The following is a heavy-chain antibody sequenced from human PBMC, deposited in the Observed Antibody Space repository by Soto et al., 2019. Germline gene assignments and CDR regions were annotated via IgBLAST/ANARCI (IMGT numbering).Heavy chain of an antibody. CDR2: ISGSGGST. CDR1: GFTFSSYA. J-gene: IGHJ6*02. D-gene: IGHD6-19*01. V-gene: IGHV3-23*01. Sequence: GGSLRLSCAASGFTFSSYAMCWVRQAPGEGLEWVSAISGSGGSTYYADSVKGRFTISRDNSKNTLYLQMNSLRAEDTAVYYCAKGLAVAIVYGMDVWGQGTTVTSP. CDR3: AKGLAVAIVYGMDV.